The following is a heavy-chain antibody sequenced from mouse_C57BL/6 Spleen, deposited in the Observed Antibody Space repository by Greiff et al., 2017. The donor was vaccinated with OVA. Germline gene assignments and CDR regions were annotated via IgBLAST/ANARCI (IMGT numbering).Heavy chain of an antibody. Sequence: QVQLQQSGAELVRPGTSVKVSCKASGYAFTNYLIEWVKQRPGQGLEWIGVINPGSGGTNYNEKFKGKATLTADKSSSTAYMQLSSLTSEDSAVYFCARSYGSSHWYCDVWGTGTTVTVSS. CDR2: INPGSGGT. CDR1: GYAFTNYL. J-gene: IGHJ1*03. CDR3: ARSYGSSHWYCDV. D-gene: IGHD1-1*01. V-gene: IGHV1-54*01.